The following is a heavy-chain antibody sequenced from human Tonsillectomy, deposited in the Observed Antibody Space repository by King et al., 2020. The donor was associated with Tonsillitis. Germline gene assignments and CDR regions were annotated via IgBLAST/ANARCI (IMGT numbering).Heavy chain of an antibody. CDR1: GYTFARFW. CDR2: IYPGDSDT. J-gene: IGHJ6*04. V-gene: IGHV5-51*03. Sequence: QLVQSGAEVKKPGESLKISCQGSGYTFARFWIGWVRQMPGKGLEWMGLIYPGDSDTRYSPSFQGQVTISADKSNSVAYLKWSSLEASDTAMYFCARLVRSGEPGRGYYRMDVWGKGTSVTVSS. D-gene: IGHD7-27*01. CDR3: ARLVRSGEPGRGYYRMDV.